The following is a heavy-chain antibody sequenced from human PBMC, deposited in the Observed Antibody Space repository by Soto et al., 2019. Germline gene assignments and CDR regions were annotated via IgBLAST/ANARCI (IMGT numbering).Heavy chain of an antibody. V-gene: IGHV4-4*02. J-gene: IGHJ4*02. Sequence: QVHLQESGPGLVKPSETLSLTCAVSGGSVSDDWWSWVRQSPGQGLEWIGEIYRSGTTNYNPSLRXQVXIXSDNPRNEFSLNLRSVTAADTAVYYCARQGGWYADYWGQGILVTVSS. CDR2: IYRSGTT. CDR1: GGSVSDDW. CDR3: ARQGGWYADY. D-gene: IGHD6-19*01.